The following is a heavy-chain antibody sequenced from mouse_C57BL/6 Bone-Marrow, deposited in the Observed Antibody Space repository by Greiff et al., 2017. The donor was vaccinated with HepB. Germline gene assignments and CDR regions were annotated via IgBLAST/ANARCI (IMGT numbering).Heavy chain of an antibody. V-gene: IGHV5-4*03. CDR3: ARRFTTVVARYYAMDY. CDR1: GFTFSSYA. D-gene: IGHD1-1*01. J-gene: IGHJ4*01. CDR2: ISDGGSYT. Sequence: EVKLEESGGGLVKPGGSLKLSCAASGFTFSSYAMSWVRQTPEKRLEWVATISDGGSYTYYPDNVKGRFTISRDNAKNNLYLQMSHLKSEDTAMYYCARRFTTVVARYYAMDYWGQGTSVTVSS.